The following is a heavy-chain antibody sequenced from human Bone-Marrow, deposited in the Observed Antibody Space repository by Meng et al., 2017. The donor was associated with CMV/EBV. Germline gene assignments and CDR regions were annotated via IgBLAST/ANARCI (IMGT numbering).Heavy chain of an antibody. V-gene: IGHV4-4*07. CDR2: IYTSGST. J-gene: IGHJ4*02. Sequence: CTVAGGSISSYYWSWIRQPAGKGLEWIGRIYTSGSTNYNPSLKSRVTISVDKSQNQLSLRLSSVTAADTAVYYCARDLGTAGRPADSWGQGTLVTVSS. D-gene: IGHD6-6*01. CDR3: ARDLGTAGRPADS. CDR1: GGSISSYY.